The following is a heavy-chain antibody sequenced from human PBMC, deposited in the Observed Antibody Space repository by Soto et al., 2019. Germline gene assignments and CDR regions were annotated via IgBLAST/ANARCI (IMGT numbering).Heavy chain of an antibody. J-gene: IGHJ6*02. CDR1: GYTFSNYY. V-gene: IGHV1-46*01. D-gene: IGHD1-26*01. CDR3: ALSWEAVDV. Sequence: QVQLVQSGAEVKRPGASVKVSCEAFGYTFSNYYIHWVRQAPGGGLEWMGTINPRSGSTTYAQMLQGRIIMTLDTPTTTVYMELSSLRFEDTAVYYCALSWEAVDVWGQGTTVIVSS. CDR2: INPRSGST.